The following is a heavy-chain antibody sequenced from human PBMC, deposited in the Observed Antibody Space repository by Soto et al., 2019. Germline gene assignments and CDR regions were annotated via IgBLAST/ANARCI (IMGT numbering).Heavy chain of an antibody. CDR1: DVSISTSSYY. D-gene: IGHD3-22*01. Sequence: LETLSLACTFSDVSISTSSYYWGWTRQSPGKGLEWIGTIFYTGRTYYNPSLESRVTLSVDTSKNQFSLHLTSVTAADTAVYYCTRHHPHHYDSSGYFDYWGQGTLVTVS. CDR3: TRHHPHHYDSSGYFDY. CDR2: IFYTGRT. V-gene: IGHV4-39*01. J-gene: IGHJ4*02.